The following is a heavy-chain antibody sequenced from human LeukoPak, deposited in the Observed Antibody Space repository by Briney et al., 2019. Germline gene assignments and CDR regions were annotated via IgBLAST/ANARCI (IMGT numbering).Heavy chain of an antibody. V-gene: IGHV4-59*01. CDR3: ARVSPMEEGPDY. CDR2: IYYSGST. D-gene: IGHD2-8*01. Sequence: SETLSLTCTVSGGSISSYYWSWIRQPPGKGLEWIGYIYYSGSTNYNPSLKSRVTISVDTSKNQFSLKLSSVTAADTAVYYCARVSPMEEGPDYWGQGTLVTVSS. J-gene: IGHJ4*02. CDR1: GGSISSYY.